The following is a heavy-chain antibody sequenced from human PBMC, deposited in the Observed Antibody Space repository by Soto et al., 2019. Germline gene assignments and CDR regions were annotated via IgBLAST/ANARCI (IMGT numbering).Heavy chain of an antibody. J-gene: IGHJ6*02. CDR2: IKQDGSEK. Sequence: LRLSCAASGFTFGSYSMNWVRQAPGKGLEWVDNIKQDGSEKYYVDSVKGRFTISRDNAKNSLYLQMNSLRAEDTAVYYCARDPERLHIYYYYGIDVWGHGTIATVSS. CDR3: ARDPERLHIYYYYGIDV. CDR1: GFTFGSYS. D-gene: IGHD6-25*01. V-gene: IGHV3-7*03.